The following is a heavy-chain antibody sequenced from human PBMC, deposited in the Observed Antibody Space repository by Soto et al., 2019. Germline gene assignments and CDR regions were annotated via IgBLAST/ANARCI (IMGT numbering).Heavy chain of an antibody. D-gene: IGHD4-17*01. CDR2: ISYSGST. V-gene: IGHV4-30-4*01. Sequence: QVQLQESGPGLVKPSQPLSLTCTVSGGSISSGDYYWSWIRQPPGQGLEWIGYISYSGSTYYNPSLKSRVTISVDTSKNQSSLKLSSVTAADTAVYDCARGAHDYGPPPIGYWGEGTLVTVSS. CDR3: ARGAHDYGPPPIGY. J-gene: IGHJ4*02. CDR1: GGSISSGDYY.